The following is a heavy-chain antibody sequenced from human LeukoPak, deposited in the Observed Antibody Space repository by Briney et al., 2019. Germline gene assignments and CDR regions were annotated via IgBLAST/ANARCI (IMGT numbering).Heavy chain of an antibody. CDR2: IKSRSDGGTI. Sequence: GGSLRPSCAASGFTFTDAWMTWVRQAPGKGLEWVGRIKSRSDGGTIDYATPVKGRFTISRDDSKNTLYLQMNSLDTEDTAVYFCHRSYPYDYWGQGTLVTVSS. CDR1: GFTFTDAW. V-gene: IGHV3-15*01. CDR3: HRSYPYDY. D-gene: IGHD3-16*02. J-gene: IGHJ4*02.